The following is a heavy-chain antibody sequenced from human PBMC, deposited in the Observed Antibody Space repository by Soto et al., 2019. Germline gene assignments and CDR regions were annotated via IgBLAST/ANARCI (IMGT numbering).Heavy chain of an antibody. CDR3: ARDHNYGTDV. V-gene: IGHV3-30-3*01. CDR1: GFTVSIYA. J-gene: IGHJ6*02. Sequence: GGSLRLSCAASGFTVSIYAMHWVRQAPGKGLEWVAVISYDGSNKYYADSVKGRFTISRDNSKNTLYLQMNSLRAEDTAVYYCARDHNYGTDVWGQGTTITVSS. CDR2: ISYDGSNK.